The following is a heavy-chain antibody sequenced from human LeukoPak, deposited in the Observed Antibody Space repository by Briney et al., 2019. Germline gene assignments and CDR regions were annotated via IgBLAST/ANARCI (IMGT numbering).Heavy chain of an antibody. CDR1: GFTFSTYW. V-gene: IGHV3-7*01. CDR3: ARDRALYDSRRGYYYTEDDY. CDR2: IKHDGREK. D-gene: IGHD3-22*01. J-gene: IGHJ4*02. Sequence: GGSLRLSCAASGFTFSTYWMSWIRQAPGKGLEWVANIKHDGREKYYVDSVKGRFTISRDNATSSLYLQMSSLRADDTAVYYCARDRALYDSRRGYYYTEDDYWGQGTLVIVSS.